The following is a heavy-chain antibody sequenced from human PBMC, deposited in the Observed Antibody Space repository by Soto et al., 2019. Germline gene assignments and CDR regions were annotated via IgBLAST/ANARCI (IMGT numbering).Heavy chain of an antibody. D-gene: IGHD2-8*01. CDR3: AKDRLNIVLMVYAIPNYYYGMDV. V-gene: IGHV3-30*18. J-gene: IGHJ6*02. CDR1: GFTFSSYG. Sequence: QVQLVESGGGVVQPGRSLRLSCAASGFTFSSYGMHWVRQAPGKGLEWVAVISYDGSNKYYADSVKGRFTISRDNSKNTLYLQMNSLRAEDTAVYYCAKDRLNIVLMVYAIPNYYYGMDVWVQGATVIVSS. CDR2: ISYDGSNK.